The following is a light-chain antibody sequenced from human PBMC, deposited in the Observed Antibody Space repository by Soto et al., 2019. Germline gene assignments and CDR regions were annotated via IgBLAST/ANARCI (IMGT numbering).Light chain of an antibody. CDR2: GAS. V-gene: IGKV3-11*01. J-gene: IGKJ1*01. CDR1: QSVSTY. CDR3: QQSDSSWT. Sequence: EIELTQSPATLSLSIGERATISCRASQSVSTYLAWYQQKPGQAPKLLSYGASTRDTGVAARFSGSGSGTDFTLTISSLEPEDSAVYCCQQSDSSWTFGQGTKVDIK.